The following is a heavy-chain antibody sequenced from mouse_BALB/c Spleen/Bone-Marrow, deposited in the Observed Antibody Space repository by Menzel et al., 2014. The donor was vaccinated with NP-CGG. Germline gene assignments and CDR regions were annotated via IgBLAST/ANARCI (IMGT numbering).Heavy chain of an antibody. CDR1: GFTFSSSI. D-gene: IGHD2-10*02. J-gene: IGHJ2*01. CDR3: SRGYGNCFDY. Sequence: EVQLVESGGGLVKPGGSLKLSCSASGFTFSSSIMSWVRQTPEKRLEWVAAISTGGTYTYYPDSVKGRFTISRDNAKNTLYLQMSSLKSEDTAMYYCSRGYGNCFDYWGQGTTLTVSS. CDR2: ISTGGTYT. V-gene: IGHV5-6-4*01.